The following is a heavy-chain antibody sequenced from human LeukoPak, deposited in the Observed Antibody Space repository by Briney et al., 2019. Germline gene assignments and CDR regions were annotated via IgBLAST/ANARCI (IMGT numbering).Heavy chain of an antibody. Sequence: PGGSLRLSCATSGFAFSSYWMFWVRQVPGKGLVWVSRISGDGSTTTYADSVKGRFTISRDNTSNILYVQMNSLRAEDTAIYYCARSQFDYWGQGILVTVTS. V-gene: IGHV3-74*01. CDR2: ISGDGSTT. CDR1: GFAFSSYW. CDR3: ARSQFDY. J-gene: IGHJ4*02.